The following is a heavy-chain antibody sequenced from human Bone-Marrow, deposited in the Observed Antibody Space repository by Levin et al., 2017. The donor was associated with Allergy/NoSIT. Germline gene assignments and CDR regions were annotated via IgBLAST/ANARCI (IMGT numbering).Heavy chain of an antibody. J-gene: IGHJ4*01. V-gene: IGHV3-23*01. D-gene: IGHD3-3*01. CDR1: GFTFSSYA. CDR3: AKGAVATIFGVVLFDY. Sequence: GGSLRLSCAASGFTFSSYAMSWVRQAPGKGPEWVSAISATSVSTYYADSVKGRLTISRDNSKNTLYLQLSNLRAEDTAVYYCAKGAVATIFGVVLFDYWGHGTLVTVSS. CDR2: ISATSVST.